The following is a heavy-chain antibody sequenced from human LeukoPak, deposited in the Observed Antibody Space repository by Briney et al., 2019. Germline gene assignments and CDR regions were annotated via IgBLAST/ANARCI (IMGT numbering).Heavy chain of an antibody. D-gene: IGHD5-18*01. CDR3: ARDFDSYGSFDY. V-gene: IGHV3-30*04. J-gene: IGHJ4*02. Sequence: GGSLRLSCAASGFTFSSYAMHWVRQAPGKGLEWVAVISYDGSNKYYADSVKGRFTISRDNSKNTLYLQMNSLRAEDTAVYYCARDFDSYGSFDYWGQGTLVTVSS. CDR1: GFTFSSYA. CDR2: ISYDGSNK.